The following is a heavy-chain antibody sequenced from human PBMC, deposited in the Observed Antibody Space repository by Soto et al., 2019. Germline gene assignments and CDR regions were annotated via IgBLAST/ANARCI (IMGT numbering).Heavy chain of an antibody. CDR2: MSGSGDRT. V-gene: IGHV3-23*01. Sequence: PGGSLRLSSTASGFTFSSYAMSWVRQAPGKGLEWVSAMSGSGDRTYYADSVKGRFTISRDNSKNTMYLEMNSLRAEDTAVYYCAKDTYYYDSSGYYVFDHWGQGTLVTVSS. J-gene: IGHJ4*02. CDR1: GFTFSSYA. CDR3: AKDTYYYDSSGYYVFDH. D-gene: IGHD3-22*01.